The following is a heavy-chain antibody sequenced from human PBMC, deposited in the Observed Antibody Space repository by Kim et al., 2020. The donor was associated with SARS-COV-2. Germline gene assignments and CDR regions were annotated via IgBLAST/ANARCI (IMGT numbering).Heavy chain of an antibody. CDR3: AKDCGVGGVKDI. V-gene: IGHV1-2*06. CDR1: GYTFTDYY. D-gene: IGHD3-16*01. J-gene: IGHJ3*02. CDR2: IDPSNGAT. Sequence: ASVKVSCKASGYTFTDYYLHWVLLAPGQGLEWMGRIDPSNGATDYAQKFQGRVALTRDTSINTAYMELSRLTSDDTALYYCAKDCGVGGVKDIWGQGTTV.